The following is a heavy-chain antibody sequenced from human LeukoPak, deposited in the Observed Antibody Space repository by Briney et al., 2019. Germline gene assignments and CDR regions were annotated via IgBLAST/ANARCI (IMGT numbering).Heavy chain of an antibody. CDR3: ARDQGIAARRIYFDY. D-gene: IGHD6-6*01. Sequence: SETLPLTCTVSGGSISSSSYYWGWIRQPPGKGLEWIGSIYYSGSTYYNPSLKSRVTISVDTSKNQFSLKLSSVTAADTAVYYCARDQGIAARRIYFDYWGQGTLVTVSS. J-gene: IGHJ4*02. CDR2: IYYSGST. V-gene: IGHV4-39*07. CDR1: GGSISSSSYY.